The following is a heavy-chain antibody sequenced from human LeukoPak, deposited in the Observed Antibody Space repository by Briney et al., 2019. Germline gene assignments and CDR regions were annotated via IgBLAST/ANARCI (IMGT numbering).Heavy chain of an antibody. J-gene: IGHJ4*02. V-gene: IGHV5-51*01. CDR2: IYPGDSDT. CDR1: AYTFTSYW. Sequence: KRGASLQISCEGSAYTFTSYWIGGGRALAGKGVEWMGIIYPGDSDTRDNPAFQGQVTISVDRSISTAYLQWDSLKASDTAMYYCARQFTFGRIIAGADYWGQGTLVTVSS. CDR3: ARQFTFGRIIAGADY. D-gene: IGHD3-16*02.